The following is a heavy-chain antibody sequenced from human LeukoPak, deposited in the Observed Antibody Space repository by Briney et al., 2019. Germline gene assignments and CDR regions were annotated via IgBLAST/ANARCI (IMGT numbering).Heavy chain of an antibody. V-gene: IGHV4-4*07. D-gene: IGHD5-24*01. J-gene: IGHJ5*02. Sequence: SETLSLTCTVSGASISGYYWSWIRQPAGKGLEWIGHIYTSGSTNYNPSLKSRVSMSLDTSQNRFSLKLSSVTAADTAVYYCARESLTWLQSRTSWFDPWGQGTLVTVSS. CDR1: GASISGYY. CDR3: ARESLTWLQSRTSWFDP. CDR2: IYTSGST.